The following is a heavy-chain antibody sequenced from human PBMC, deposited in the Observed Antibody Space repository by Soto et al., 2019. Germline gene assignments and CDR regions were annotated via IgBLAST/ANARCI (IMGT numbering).Heavy chain of an antibody. V-gene: IGHV4-31*03. J-gene: IGHJ6*03. Sequence: PSETLSLTCTVSGGSISSGGYYWSWIRQHPGKGLEWIGYIYYSGSTYYNPSLKSRVTISVDTSKNQFSLKLSSVTAADTAVYYCARKNKYCSSTSCYRVAYYSYYMDVWGKGTTVNVSS. CDR3: ARKNKYCSSTSCYRVAYYSYYMDV. CDR1: GGSISSGGYY. D-gene: IGHD2-2*02. CDR2: IYYSGST.